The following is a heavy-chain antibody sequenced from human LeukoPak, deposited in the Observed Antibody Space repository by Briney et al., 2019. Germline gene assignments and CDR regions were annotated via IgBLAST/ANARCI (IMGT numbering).Heavy chain of an antibody. J-gene: IGHJ4*02. CDR3: ARGGAARPDF. D-gene: IGHD6-6*01. Sequence: ASVKVSCKASGGTFSSYAISWVRQAPGQGLEWMGGIIPIFGTANYAQKFQGRVTITADESTSTAYMELRSLRSDDTAVYYCARGGAARPDFWGQGTLVTVSS. V-gene: IGHV1-69*13. CDR2: IIPIFGTA. CDR1: GGTFSSYA.